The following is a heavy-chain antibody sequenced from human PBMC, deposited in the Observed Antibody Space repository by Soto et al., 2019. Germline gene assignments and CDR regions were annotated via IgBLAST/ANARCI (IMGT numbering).Heavy chain of an antibody. J-gene: IGHJ3*02. Sequence: QVQLVESGGGVVQPGRSLRLSCAASGFTFSNYAMHWVRQAPGKGLEWVAVISYDGIHKYYADSVKGRFTVSRDNSKDTLYLQMNSLTTEDTAVYNCARDPFLDCNGGSCFSKYGFDIWGQGTMVTVSS. CDR3: ARDPFLDCNGGSCFSKYGFDI. CDR2: ISYDGIHK. V-gene: IGHV3-30-3*01. CDR1: GFTFSNYA. D-gene: IGHD2-15*01.